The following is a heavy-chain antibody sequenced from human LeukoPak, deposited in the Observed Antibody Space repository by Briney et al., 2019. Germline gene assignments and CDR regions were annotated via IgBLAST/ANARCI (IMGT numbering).Heavy chain of an antibody. CDR2: IIPIFGTA. CDR1: GGTFSSYA. Sequence: SVKVSCKASGGTFSSYAISWVRQAPGEGLGWMGGIIPIFGTANYAHKFQGRVTITADESTSTAYMELSSLRSEDTAVYYCARDGDGYNPNWGQGTLVTVSS. J-gene: IGHJ4*02. CDR3: ARDGDGYNPN. D-gene: IGHD5-24*01. V-gene: IGHV1-69*01.